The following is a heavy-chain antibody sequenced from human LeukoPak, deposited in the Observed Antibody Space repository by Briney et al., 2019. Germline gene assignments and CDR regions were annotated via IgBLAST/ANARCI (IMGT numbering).Heavy chain of an antibody. V-gene: IGHV5-51*01. CDR3: AKEGMTASGIGLDY. Sequence: GESLKISCKASGYIFTNYWIGWVRQTPGKGLEWMGIIYPGDSDARYSPSIQGQVTISADKSISTAYLQWDSLKASDTAMYYCAKEGMTASGIGLDYWGQGTLVTVSS. J-gene: IGHJ4*02. CDR2: IYPGDSDA. CDR1: GYIFTNYW. D-gene: IGHD2-21*02.